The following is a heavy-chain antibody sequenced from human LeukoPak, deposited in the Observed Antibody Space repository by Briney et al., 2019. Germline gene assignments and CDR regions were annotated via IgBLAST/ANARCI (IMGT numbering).Heavy chain of an antibody. J-gene: IGHJ5*02. CDR3: ARGPRVETYYYHSSGYSFDP. CDR2: INPNSGGT. V-gene: IGHV1-2*02. D-gene: IGHD3-22*01. Sequence: ASVKVSCKASGYTFTGYYMHWVRQAPGQGLEWMGWINPNSGGTNYAQKFQGRVTMTRDTSISTAYMELSRLRSDDTAVYYCARGPRVETYYYHSSGYSFDPWGQGTLVTVSS. CDR1: GYTFTGYY.